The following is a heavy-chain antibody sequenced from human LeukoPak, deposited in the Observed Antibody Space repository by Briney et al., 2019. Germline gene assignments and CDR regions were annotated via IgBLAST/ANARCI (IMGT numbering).Heavy chain of an antibody. Sequence: MASETLPLTCAVSGGSIGSSNWWSWVRQPPGKGLEWIGEIYHSGSTNYNPSLKSRVTISVDKSKNQFSLKLSSVTAADTAVYYCARDVRYCSSTSCYSLFNYWGQGTLVTVSS. V-gene: IGHV4-4*02. D-gene: IGHD2-2*01. CDR3: ARDVRYCSSTSCYSLFNY. CDR2: IYHSGST. J-gene: IGHJ4*02. CDR1: GGSIGSSNW.